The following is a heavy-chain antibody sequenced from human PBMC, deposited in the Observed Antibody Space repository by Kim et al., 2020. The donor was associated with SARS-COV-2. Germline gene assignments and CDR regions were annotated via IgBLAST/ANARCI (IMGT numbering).Heavy chain of an antibody. V-gene: IGHV1-69*13. CDR3: ATPTGNMDV. J-gene: IGHJ6*02. D-gene: IGHD2-15*01. CDR1: GDAFSNYA. Sequence: SVKVSCKASGDAFSNYAISWVRQAPGQGLEWMGEIMPIFGTTKYAQKFQDRFTITADGSTNTAYMELSRLTSEDTAVYYCATPTGNMDVWGQGTTIFVSS. CDR2: IMPIFGTT.